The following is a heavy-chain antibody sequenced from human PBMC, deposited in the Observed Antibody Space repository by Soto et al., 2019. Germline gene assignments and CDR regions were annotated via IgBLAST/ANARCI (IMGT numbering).Heavy chain of an antibody. V-gene: IGHV3-30*18. CDR3: AKDVIVVVVAATRVLDY. Sequence: GGSLRLSCAAYGFTFSSYGMHWVRQAPGKGLEWVAVISYDGSNKYYADSVKGRFTISRDNSKNTLYLQMNSLRAEDTAVYYCAKDVIVVVVAATRVLDYWGQGTLVTVSS. CDR2: ISYDGSNK. CDR1: GFTFSSYG. D-gene: IGHD2-15*01. J-gene: IGHJ4*02.